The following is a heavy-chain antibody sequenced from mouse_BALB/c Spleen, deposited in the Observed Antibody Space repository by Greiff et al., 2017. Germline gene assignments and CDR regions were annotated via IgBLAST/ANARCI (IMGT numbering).Heavy chain of an antibody. CDR3: ARGGGTTATIAY. CDR2: ISSGSSTI. Sequence: EVKLVESGGGLVKPGGSLKLSCAASGFTFSSFGMHWVRQAPEKGLEWVAYISSGSSTIYYADTVKGRFTISRDNPKNTLFLQMTSLRSEDTAMYYCARGGGTTATIAYWGQGTLVTVSA. CDR1: GFTFSSFG. D-gene: IGHD1-2*01. J-gene: IGHJ3*01. V-gene: IGHV5-17*02.